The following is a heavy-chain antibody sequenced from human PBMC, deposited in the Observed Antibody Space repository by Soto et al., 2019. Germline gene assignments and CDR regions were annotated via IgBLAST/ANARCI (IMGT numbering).Heavy chain of an antibody. V-gene: IGHV3-30*18. CDR2: ISYDGSHK. D-gene: IGHD6-19*01. Sequence: HVQLVESGGGVVQPGRSLRLSCAVSGFNFSTYGMHWVRQAPGKGLEWVAVISYDGSHKAFADSVKGRIAISRDNSKNTLFLQMNILREEDTAVYYWAKDLVKTSSWPADWGQGTLVTVSS. CDR3: AKDLVKTSSWPAD. CDR1: GFNFSTYG. J-gene: IGHJ4*02.